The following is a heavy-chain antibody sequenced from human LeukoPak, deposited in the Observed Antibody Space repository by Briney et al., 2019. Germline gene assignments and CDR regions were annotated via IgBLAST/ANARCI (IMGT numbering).Heavy chain of an antibody. CDR1: GFTFSDHY. CDR3: VKDLDTSDC. J-gene: IGHJ4*02. V-gene: IGHV3-72*01. CDR2: SRNKANSFTT. D-gene: IGHD6-6*01. Sequence: GGSLRLSCAASGFTFSDHYMDWVRQAPGKGLEWVGRSRNKANSFTTEYAASVKGRFTISRDDSKNSLYLQMDILKIVDTAVYYCVKDLDTSDCWGQGTLVTVSS.